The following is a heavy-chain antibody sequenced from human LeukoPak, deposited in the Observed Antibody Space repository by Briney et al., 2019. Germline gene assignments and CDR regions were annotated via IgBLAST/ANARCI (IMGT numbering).Heavy chain of an antibody. Sequence: GGSLRLSCAASGFTFSNAWMSWVRQAPGKGLEWVGRIKSKTDGGTTDYAAPVKGRFTISRDDSKNTLYLQMNSLKTEDTAVYYCARGGGPYCSSTSCYTNYYYYMDVWGKGTTVTVSS. CDR1: GFTFSNAW. V-gene: IGHV3-15*01. D-gene: IGHD2-2*02. J-gene: IGHJ6*03. CDR2: IKSKTDGGTT. CDR3: ARGGGPYCSSTSCYTNYYYYMDV.